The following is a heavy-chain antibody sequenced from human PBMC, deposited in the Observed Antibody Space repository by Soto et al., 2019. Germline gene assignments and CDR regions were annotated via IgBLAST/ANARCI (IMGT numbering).Heavy chain of an antibody. CDR1: GYNFIAYY. CDR2: INPSSGAT. D-gene: IGHD2-21*02. V-gene: IGHV1-46*01. Sequence: QVQLVQSGAEVKKPGSSVKLSCKASGYNFIAYYMYWVRQAPGQGPEWMGMINPSSGATNYAQKFQGRITVTRDTSTSTVYMELSSLRSEDVAVYYCAKYCGGDCRHFDAWGQGTLVTVSS. J-gene: IGHJ4*02. CDR3: AKYCGGDCRHFDA.